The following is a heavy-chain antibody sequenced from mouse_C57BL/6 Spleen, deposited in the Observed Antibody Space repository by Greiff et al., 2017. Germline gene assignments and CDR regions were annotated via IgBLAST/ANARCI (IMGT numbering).Heavy chain of an antibody. Sequence: QVQLQQPGAELVKPGASVKMSCKASGYTFTSYWITWVKQRPGQGLEWIGDIYPGSGSTNYSEKFKSKATLTVDTSSSTAYMQLSSLTSEDSAVYYCARLTTVVATPDYWGQGTTLTVSS. D-gene: IGHD1-1*01. CDR2: IYPGSGST. CDR1: GYTFTSYW. J-gene: IGHJ2*01. V-gene: IGHV1-55*01. CDR3: ARLTTVVATPDY.